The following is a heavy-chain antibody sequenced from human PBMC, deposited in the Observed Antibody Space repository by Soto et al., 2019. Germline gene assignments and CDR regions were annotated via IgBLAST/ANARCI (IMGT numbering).Heavy chain of an antibody. Sequence: ALRLSCAASGVTFSSYAMHWIRHAPGKGLEWVAVISYDGNNKYYADSVKGRFTISRDDSKNTLSLQMNSLRGEDTAVYYCAKEKATRGYSFLTDSWGQGTLVTVSS. CDR1: GVTFSSYA. D-gene: IGHD5-18*01. CDR2: ISYDGNNK. J-gene: IGHJ4*02. V-gene: IGHV3-30*18. CDR3: AKEKATRGYSFLTDS.